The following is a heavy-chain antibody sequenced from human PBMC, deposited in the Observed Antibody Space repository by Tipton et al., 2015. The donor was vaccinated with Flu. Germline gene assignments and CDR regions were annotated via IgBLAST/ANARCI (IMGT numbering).Heavy chain of an antibody. CDR1: EFTFSNHG. J-gene: IGHJ5*02. D-gene: IGHD1-26*01. Sequence: QLVQSGGGVVQPGTSLRLSCAASEFTFSNHGFHWVRQAPGKGLEWVAVIWFDGSRKLYADSVKGRFTISRDNSKNTLYLQMNSLRAEDTAIYYCAKDPRGWESETYSWGQGTLVTVSS. V-gene: IGHV3-33*06. CDR2: IWFDGSRK. CDR3: AKDPRGWESETYS.